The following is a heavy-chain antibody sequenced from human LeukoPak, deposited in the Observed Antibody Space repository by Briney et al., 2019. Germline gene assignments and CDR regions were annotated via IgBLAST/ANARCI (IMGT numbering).Heavy chain of an antibody. V-gene: IGHV4-38-2*02. J-gene: IGHJ5*02. Sequence: PSETLSLTCTVSGYSISSGYYWGWIRQPPGKGLEWIGSIYHSGSTNYNPSLKSRVTISVDKSKNQFSLKLSSVTAADTAVYYCARVRDCSSTSCNSKHNWFDPWGQGTLVTVSS. D-gene: IGHD2-2*01. CDR1: GYSISSGYY. CDR2: IYHSGST. CDR3: ARVRDCSSTSCNSKHNWFDP.